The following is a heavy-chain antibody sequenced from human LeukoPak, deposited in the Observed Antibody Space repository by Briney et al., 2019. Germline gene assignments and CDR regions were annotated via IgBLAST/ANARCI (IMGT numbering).Heavy chain of an antibody. Sequence: GGSLRLPCAASGFSVNGNYWHWVRQAPGKAPQWISIIYNDGKTRYADSVRGRFTFSRDNSKNTLYLQMNSLRAEDTAVYYCARPYYYDSSGYYYSGESDAFDIWGQGTMVTVSS. CDR1: GFSVNGNY. J-gene: IGHJ3*02. D-gene: IGHD3-22*01. CDR3: ARPYYYDSSGYYYSGESDAFDI. CDR2: IYNDGKT. V-gene: IGHV3-66*01.